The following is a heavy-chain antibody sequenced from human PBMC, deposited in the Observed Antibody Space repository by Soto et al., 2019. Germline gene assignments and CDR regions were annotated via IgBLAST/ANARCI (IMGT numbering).Heavy chain of an antibody. D-gene: IGHD6-13*01. CDR2: IYHSGST. CDR1: GGSISSSNW. J-gene: IGHJ4*02. Sequence: SETLSLTCAVSGGSISSSNWWSWVRQPPGKGLEWIGEIYHSGSTNYNPSLKSRVTISVDKSKNQFSLKLSSVTAADTAVYYCARARDSSSWVFFDYWGQGTLVTVSS. CDR3: ARARDSSSWVFFDY. V-gene: IGHV4-4*02.